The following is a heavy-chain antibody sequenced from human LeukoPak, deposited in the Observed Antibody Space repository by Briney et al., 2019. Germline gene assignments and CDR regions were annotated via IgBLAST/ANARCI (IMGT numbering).Heavy chain of an antibody. J-gene: IGHJ4*02. CDR3: ARFGRIVGATTQDFDY. CDR1: GFTFSSYS. D-gene: IGHD1-26*01. CDR2: ISSSSSYI. Sequence: GGSLRLSCAASGFTFSSYSMNWVRQAPGKGLEWVSSISSSSSYIYYADSVKGRFTISRDNAKNSLYLQMNSLRAEDTAVYYCARFGRIVGATTQDFDYWGQGTLVTVSS. V-gene: IGHV3-21*01.